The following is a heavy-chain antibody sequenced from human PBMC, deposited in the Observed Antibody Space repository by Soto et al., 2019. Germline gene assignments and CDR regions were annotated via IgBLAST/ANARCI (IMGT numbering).Heavy chain of an antibody. D-gene: IGHD1-26*01. CDR1: GASISSGGYY. CDR3: ASGQVGATTWFDP. Sequence: SETLSLTCTVSGASISSGGYYWSWIRQDPGKGLEWLGYIYDNGTTYYNPSLKSRVSISRDKSKDQFSLKMTSLTAADTAVYYCASGQVGATTWFDPWGQGTKVTVSS. V-gene: IGHV4-31*03. CDR2: IYDNGTT. J-gene: IGHJ5*02.